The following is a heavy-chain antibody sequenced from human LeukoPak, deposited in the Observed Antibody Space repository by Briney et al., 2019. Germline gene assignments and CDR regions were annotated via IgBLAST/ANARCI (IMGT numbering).Heavy chain of an antibody. D-gene: IGHD3-3*01. CDR2: MNSNSGNA. CDR3: ARGPTIFGVVIHPWYFDY. V-gene: IGHV1-8*02. J-gene: IGHJ4*02. CDR1: GYTFSNYD. Sequence: ASVKVSCKTSGYTFSNYDINWVRQAAGQGLEWMGWMNSNSGNAAYAQKFQGRVTMTRDMSTSTDYMELSSLRSEDTAVYYCARGPTIFGVVIHPWYFDYWGQGTLVTVSS.